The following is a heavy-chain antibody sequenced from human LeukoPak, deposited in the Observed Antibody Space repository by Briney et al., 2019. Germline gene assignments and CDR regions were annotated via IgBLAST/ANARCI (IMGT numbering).Heavy chain of an antibody. CDR1: GYSISSGYY. V-gene: IGHV4-38-2*02. D-gene: IGHD1-26*01. Sequence: SETLSLTCTVSGYSISSGYYWGWIRQPPGKGLEWIGSIYHSGSTYYHPSLKSRVTISVDTSKNQFSLELSSVTAADTAVYYCARARVGATPLIDYWGQGTLVTVSS. CDR3: ARARVGATPLIDY. CDR2: IYHSGST. J-gene: IGHJ4*02.